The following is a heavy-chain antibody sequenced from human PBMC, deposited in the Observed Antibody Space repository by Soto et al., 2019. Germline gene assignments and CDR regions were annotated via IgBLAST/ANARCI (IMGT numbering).Heavy chain of an antibody. Sequence: SGPTLVNPTQTLTLTCTFSGFSLSTSGMCVSWIRQPPGKALEWLALIDWDDDKYYSTSLKTRLTISRDTSKNQVVLTMTNMDPVDTATYYCARTSQPYGDPPYYGMDVWGQGTTVTVSS. CDR3: ARTSQPYGDPPYYGMDV. D-gene: IGHD4-17*01. CDR2: IDWDDDK. J-gene: IGHJ6*02. V-gene: IGHV2-70*01. CDR1: GFSLSTSGMC.